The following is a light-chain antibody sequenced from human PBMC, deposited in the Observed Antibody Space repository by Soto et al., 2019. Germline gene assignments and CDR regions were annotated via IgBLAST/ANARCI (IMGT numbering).Light chain of an antibody. CDR3: QQYNSYSPIT. CDR2: KAT. V-gene: IGKV1-5*03. Sequence: DIQMTQSPSTLSASVGDRVTITCRASQSSSSWLAWYQQKPGKAPKLLINKATSLESGVPSRFSGSGSGTEFALTISSLQPDDFATYYCQQYNSYSPITFGQGTRLEIK. J-gene: IGKJ5*01. CDR1: QSSSSW.